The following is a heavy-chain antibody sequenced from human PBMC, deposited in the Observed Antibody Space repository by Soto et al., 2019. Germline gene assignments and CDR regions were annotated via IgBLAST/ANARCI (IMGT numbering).Heavy chain of an antibody. D-gene: IGHD5-12*01. V-gene: IGHV3-23*01. CDR2: ISGSGSSR. CDR3: AKVSGYDIPTADFDY. J-gene: IGHJ4*02. CDR1: GFTFSSYD. Sequence: EVHLLESGGGLVQPGGSLRLSCAASGFTFSSYDMSWVRQAPGKGLEWVSAISGSGSSRYYADSVKGRFTISRDTSKNTLYQQMNSLRADDTAVYYWAKVSGYDIPTADFDYWGQGTLVTVS.